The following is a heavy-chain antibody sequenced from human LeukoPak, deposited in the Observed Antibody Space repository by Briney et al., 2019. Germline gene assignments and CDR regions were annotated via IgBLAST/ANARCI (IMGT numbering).Heavy chain of an antibody. D-gene: IGHD5-24*01. CDR1: GFTFSSYG. CDR2: IWYDGSNK. Sequence: GGSLRLSCAASGFTFSSYGMHWVRQAPGKGLEWVAVIWYDGSNKYYADSVKGRFTISRDNSKNTLYLQMNSLRAEDTAVYYCAKGRYGYSLDYWGQGTLVTVSS. J-gene: IGHJ4*02. CDR3: AKGRYGYSLDY. V-gene: IGHV3-33*06.